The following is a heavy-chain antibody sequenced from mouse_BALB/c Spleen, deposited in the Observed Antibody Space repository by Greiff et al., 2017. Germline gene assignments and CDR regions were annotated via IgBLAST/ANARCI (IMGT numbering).Heavy chain of an antibody. CDR1: GYTFTSYY. V-gene: IGHV1S81*02. Sequence: QVQLKQSGAELVKPGASVKLSCKASGYTFTSYYMYWVKQRPGQGLEWIGEINPSNGGTNFNEKFKSKATLTVDKSSSTAYMQLSSLTSEDSAVYYCTRSGLLTVDYYAMDYWGQGTSVTVSS. J-gene: IGHJ4*01. CDR3: TRSGLLTVDYYAMDY. D-gene: IGHD2-3*01. CDR2: INPSNGGT.